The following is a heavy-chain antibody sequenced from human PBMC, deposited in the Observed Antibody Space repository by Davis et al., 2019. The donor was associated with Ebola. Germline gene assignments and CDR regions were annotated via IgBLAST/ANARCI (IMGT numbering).Heavy chain of an antibody. CDR1: GYSFTSYW. Sequence: GESLKISCKGSGYSFTSYWISWVRQMPGKGLEWMGRIDPSDSYTNYSPSFQGHVTISADKSISTAYLQWSSLKASDTAMYYCAGSRYYYYGMDVWDQGTTVTVSS. J-gene: IGHJ6*02. CDR3: AGSRYYYYGMDV. V-gene: IGHV5-10-1*01. CDR2: IDPSDSYT.